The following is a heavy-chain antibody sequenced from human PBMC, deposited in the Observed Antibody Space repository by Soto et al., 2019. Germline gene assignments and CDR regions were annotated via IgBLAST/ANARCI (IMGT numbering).Heavy chain of an antibody. D-gene: IGHD3-10*01. J-gene: IGHJ4*02. CDR1: VYTCTSTG. CDR2: ISGFNGKT. V-gene: IGHV1-18*01. Sequence: ASVKLSFQASVYTCTSTGISWLRHAPGQGPEWMGWISGFNGKTNYAQKFQGRVTMTTDTSTTTAYLEVRSLTSDDTAVYYRERDLAGSGSYYTDYWGQGTPVTVPS. CDR3: ERDLAGSGSYYTDY.